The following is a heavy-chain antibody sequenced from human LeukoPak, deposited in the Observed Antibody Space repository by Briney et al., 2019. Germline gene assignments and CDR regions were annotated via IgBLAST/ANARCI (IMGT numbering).Heavy chain of an antibody. CDR3: AREGGSGSYSL. CDR2: ISSSSSTI. D-gene: IGHD3-10*01. Sequence: GGSLRLSCAASGFTFSSYSMNWVRQAPGKGLEWVSYISSSSSTIYYADSVKGRFTISRDNAKNSLYLQMNSLRAEDTAVYYCAREGGSGSYSLWGQGTLVTVSS. V-gene: IGHV3-48*01. J-gene: IGHJ4*02. CDR1: GFTFSSYS.